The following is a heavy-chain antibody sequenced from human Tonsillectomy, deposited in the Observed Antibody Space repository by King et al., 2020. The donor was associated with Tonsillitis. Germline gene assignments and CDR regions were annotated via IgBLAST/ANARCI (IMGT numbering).Heavy chain of an antibody. CDR1: GFTFSNAW. Sequence: VQLVESGGGLVKPGGSLRLSCGASGFTFSNAWMSWVRQAPGKGLEWVGRIKSKAHGGTTDYAAPVKGRFTISRDDSKNTLYLQMNSLKTEDTAVYYCTAFDYASFTYWGQGTLVTVSS. CDR2: IKSKAHGGTT. V-gene: IGHV3-15*01. J-gene: IGHJ4*02. D-gene: IGHD4-17*01. CDR3: TAFDYASFTY.